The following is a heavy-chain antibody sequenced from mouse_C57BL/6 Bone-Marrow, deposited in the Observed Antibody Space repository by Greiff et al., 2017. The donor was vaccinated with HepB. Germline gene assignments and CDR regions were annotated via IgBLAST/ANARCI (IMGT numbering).Heavy chain of an antibody. V-gene: IGHV1-18*01. J-gene: IGHJ4*01. D-gene: IGHD1-1*01. CDR1: GYTFTDYN. CDR2: INPNNGGT. CDR3: ARRYYYGSSYEGYAMDY. Sequence: VQLKESGPELVKPGASVKIPCKASGYTFTDYNMDWVKQSHGKSLEWIGDINPNNGGTIYNQKFKGKATLTVDKSSSTAYMELRSLTSEDTAVYYCARRYYYGSSYEGYAMDYWGQGTSVTVSS.